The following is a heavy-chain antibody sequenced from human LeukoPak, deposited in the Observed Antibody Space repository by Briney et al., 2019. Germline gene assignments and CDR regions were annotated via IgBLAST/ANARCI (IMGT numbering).Heavy chain of an antibody. CDR1: GYSFTSHV. CDR2: ITTYNGNT. Sequence: ASVKVSCKASGYSFTSHVISWVRQAPGQGLEWVGWITTYNGNTYYTQNLQGRVTMTTDTSTSTAYMELRSLRSDDTAVYYCARDGVRGVPNDYWGQGTLVTVSS. J-gene: IGHJ4*02. V-gene: IGHV1-18*04. D-gene: IGHD3-10*02. CDR3: ARDGVRGVPNDY.